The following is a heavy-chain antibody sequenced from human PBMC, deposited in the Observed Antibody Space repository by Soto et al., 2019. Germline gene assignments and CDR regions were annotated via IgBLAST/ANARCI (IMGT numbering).Heavy chain of an antibody. CDR3: ARDCDWYSSGCYHRGSFHY. J-gene: IGHJ4*02. CDR2: IWYDGSNK. D-gene: IGHD6-19*01. V-gene: IGHV3-33*01. CDR1: GLTFSSYG. Sequence: QVQLVESGGGVVQPGRSLRLSCAASGLTFSSYGMHWVRQAPGKGLEWVAVIWYDGSNKYYAAPVKGRFTISRDPSKNQLYLEVNSLRDEDMAVYYCARDCDWYSSGCYHRGSFHYRGQGRLVCVSS.